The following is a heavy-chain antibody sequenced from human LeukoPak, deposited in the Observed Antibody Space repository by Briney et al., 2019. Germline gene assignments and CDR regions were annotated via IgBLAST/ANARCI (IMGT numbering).Heavy chain of an antibody. CDR3: ARDPYSSNSRPYYFDY. V-gene: IGHV3-53*01. J-gene: IGHJ4*02. CDR1: GFTVSTKY. Sequence: PGGSLRPSCAASGFTVSTKYMNWIRQAPGKGLEWVSVIYTSGSTNYADSVKGRFTISRDNSMNTLYLQMNSLRAEDTAVYYCARDPYSSNSRPYYFDYWGQGTLVTVSS. D-gene: IGHD4-23*01. CDR2: IYTSGST.